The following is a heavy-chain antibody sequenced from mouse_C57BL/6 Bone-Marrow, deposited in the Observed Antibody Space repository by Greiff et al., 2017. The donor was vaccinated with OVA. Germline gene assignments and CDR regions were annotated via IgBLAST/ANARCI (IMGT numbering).Heavy chain of an antibody. V-gene: IGHV8-8*01. J-gene: IGHJ1*03. D-gene: IGHD1-1*01. CDR2: IWWDDDK. CDR1: GFSLSTFGMG. Sequence: QVTLKESGPGILQPSQTLSLTCSFSGFSLSTFGMGVGWIRQPSGKGLEWLAHIWWDDDKYYTPALKSRLTISKDTSKNQVFLKIANVDTADTATYYCARMFYYYGSSPYWYFDVWGTGTTVTVSS. CDR3: ARMFYYYGSSPYWYFDV.